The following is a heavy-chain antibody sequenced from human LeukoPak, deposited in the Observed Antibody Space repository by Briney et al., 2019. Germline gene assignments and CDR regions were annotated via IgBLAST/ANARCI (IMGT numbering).Heavy chain of an antibody. Sequence: PGGSLRLSCAASGFTFSSYWMSWVRQAPGKGLEWVANIKQDGSEKYYVDSVKGRFTISRDNAKNSLYLQMNSLRAEDTAVYYCARARRYLGYCSGGSCYGCFDYWGQGTLVTVSS. CDR1: GFTFSSYW. J-gene: IGHJ4*02. CDR3: ARARRYLGYCSGGSCYGCFDY. D-gene: IGHD2-15*01. CDR2: IKQDGSEK. V-gene: IGHV3-7*01.